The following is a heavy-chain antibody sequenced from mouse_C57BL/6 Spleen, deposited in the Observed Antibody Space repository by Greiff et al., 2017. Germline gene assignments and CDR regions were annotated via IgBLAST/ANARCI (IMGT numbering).Heavy chain of an antibody. CDR2: IYPNSGST. V-gene: IGHV1-64*01. Sequence: QVQLQQPGAELVKPGASVKLSCKASGYTFTSYWMHWVKQRPGQGLEWIGMIYPNSGSTNYNEKFKSKATLTVAKSSSTAYMQLSSLTSGDSAVYNCARFSYVDYWGQGTTLTVSS. J-gene: IGHJ2*01. CDR1: GYTFTSYW. D-gene: IGHD6-5*01. CDR3: ARFSYVDY.